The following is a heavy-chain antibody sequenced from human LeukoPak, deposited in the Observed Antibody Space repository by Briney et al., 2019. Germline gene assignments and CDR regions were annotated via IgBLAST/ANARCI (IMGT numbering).Heavy chain of an antibody. CDR1: GYSISSGYY. Sequence: SETLSLTCTVSGYSISSGYYWGWIRQPPGNGLEWIGSIYHSGSTYYNPSLKSRVIIIIDTPKNHFSLTLSSVTAADTAVYYCASRDSSGWYSWGQGTLVTVSS. V-gene: IGHV4-38-2*02. CDR3: ASRDSSGWYS. D-gene: IGHD6-19*01. CDR2: IYHSGST. J-gene: IGHJ4*02.